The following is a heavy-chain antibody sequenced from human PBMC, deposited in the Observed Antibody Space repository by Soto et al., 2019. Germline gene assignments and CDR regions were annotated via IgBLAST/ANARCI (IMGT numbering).Heavy chain of an antibody. Sequence: QVQLQESGPGLVKPSRTLSLTCTVSGGSVNSGGSYWSWIRQHPGKVLELIGNIVYTRTTSYNPSPQSRVTLSVDHSKSQFARKLSSVTAADTAVYYCARSYYNSYVFGYWGQGALVTVSP. J-gene: IGHJ4*02. V-gene: IGHV4-31*03. CDR1: GGSVNSGGSY. D-gene: IGHD3-22*01. CDR2: IVYTRTT. CDR3: ARSYYNSYVFGY.